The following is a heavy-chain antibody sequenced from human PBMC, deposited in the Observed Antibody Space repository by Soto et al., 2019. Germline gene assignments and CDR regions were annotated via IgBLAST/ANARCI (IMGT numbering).Heavy chain of an antibody. CDR1: GFTFTSSA. Sequence: GASLKVSCKASGFTFTSSAVQWVRQARGQRLEWIGWIVVGSGNTNYAQKFQERVTITRDMSTSTAYMELSSLRSEDTAVYYCAADAPGITGTTFLGGYGMDVWGQGTTVTVSS. CDR2: IVVGSGNT. V-gene: IGHV1-58*01. CDR3: AADAPGITGTTFLGGYGMDV. D-gene: IGHD1-7*01. J-gene: IGHJ6*02.